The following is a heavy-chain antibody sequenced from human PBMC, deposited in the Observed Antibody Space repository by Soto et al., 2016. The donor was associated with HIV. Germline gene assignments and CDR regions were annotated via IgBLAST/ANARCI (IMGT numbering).Heavy chain of an antibody. Sequence: QVQLQQWGAGLLKPSETLSLTCAVYGGSFSGYYWNWIRQSPGKGLEWIGEINHRGITTDNPSLKSRISISVDTSKNQFALKLTSVTAADTAVYYCARRVRKISAEGTEGFDYWGQGTLVTVSS. CDR1: GGSFSGYY. J-gene: IGHJ4*02. CDR2: INHRGIT. CDR3: ARRVRKISAEGTEGFDY. V-gene: IGHV4-34*02. D-gene: IGHD6-13*01.